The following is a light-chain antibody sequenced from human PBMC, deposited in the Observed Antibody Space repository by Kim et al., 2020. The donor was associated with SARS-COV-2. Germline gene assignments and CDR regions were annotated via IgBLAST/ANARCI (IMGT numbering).Light chain of an antibody. CDR1: SLRTYY. CDR3: KSRDTSGDRLV. J-gene: IGLJ2*01. CDR2: AKN. V-gene: IGLV3-19*01. Sequence: LGQTVRITCQADSLRTYYASWYQQKPGQAPALVIYAKNDRPSGIPGRFSGSSSGNTASLTITGAQAKDGADYYCKSRDTSGDRLVFGGGTQLTVL.